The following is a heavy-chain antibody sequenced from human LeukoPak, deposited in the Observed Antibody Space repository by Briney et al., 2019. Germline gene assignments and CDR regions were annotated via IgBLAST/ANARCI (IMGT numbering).Heavy chain of an antibody. J-gene: IGHJ4*02. V-gene: IGHV3-23*01. CDR2: ISGSGGTT. Sequence: GGSLRLSCVASGFTFSSYAMSWVRQAPGKGLEWVSAISGSGGTTYYAVSVKGRFTISRDNSRNTLYLQMNSLRAEDTAVYYWAVCRNWPTFDYWGQGTLVTVSS. CDR3: AVCRNWPTFDY. CDR1: GFTFSSYA. D-gene: IGHD1-20*01.